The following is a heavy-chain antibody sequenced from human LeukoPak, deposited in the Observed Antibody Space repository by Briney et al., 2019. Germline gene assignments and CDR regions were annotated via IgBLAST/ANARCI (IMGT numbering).Heavy chain of an antibody. Sequence: GGSLRLSCAASGFNFSNYWISWVRQAPGKGLEWVANIKQDGRQKYYVDSVKGRFTISRDNAKKSLFLQMNNLRAEDTAVYYCARALSQYDFWSGYFNWFDLWGQGTLVTVSS. J-gene: IGHJ5*02. CDR1: GFNFSNYW. CDR2: IKQDGRQK. V-gene: IGHV3-7*03. D-gene: IGHD3-3*01. CDR3: ARALSQYDFWSGYFNWFDL.